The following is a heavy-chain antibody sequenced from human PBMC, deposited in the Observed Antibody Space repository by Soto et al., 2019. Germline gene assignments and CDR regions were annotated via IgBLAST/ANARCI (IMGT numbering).Heavy chain of an antibody. J-gene: IGHJ4*02. CDR3: AREWGMGGDFDY. CDR1: GYTFTSYA. V-gene: IGHV1-3*01. D-gene: IGHD3-16*01. Sequence: QVQLVQSGAEVKKPGASVKVSCKASGYTFTSYAMHWVRQAPGQRLEWMGWINAGNGNTKYSQKFQGRVTITRDTSASTAYMEPSSLRSEDTAVYYCAREWGMGGDFDYWGQGTLVTVSS. CDR2: INAGNGNT.